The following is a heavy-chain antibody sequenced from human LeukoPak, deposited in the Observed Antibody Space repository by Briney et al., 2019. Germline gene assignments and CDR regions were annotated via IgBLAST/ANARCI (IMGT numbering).Heavy chain of an antibody. D-gene: IGHD3-3*01. Sequence: ASVKVSCKASGYTFTNYDIHWVRQAPGQGVEWMGWMNPKSGNTGYAQRFQGRVTMTRNTSITTAYMDLRSLKSDDTAIYYCTRGRGFLEGLAVWGQGTTVTVFS. CDR3: TRGRGFLEGLAV. V-gene: IGHV1-8*01. CDR2: MNPKSGNT. CDR1: GYTFTNYD. J-gene: IGHJ6*02.